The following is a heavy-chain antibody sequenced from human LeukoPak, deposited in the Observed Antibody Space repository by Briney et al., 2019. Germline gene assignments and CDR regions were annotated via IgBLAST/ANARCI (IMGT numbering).Heavy chain of an antibody. CDR1: GYTFTSYG. J-gene: IGHJ3*02. Sequence: ASVKVSCKASGYTFTSYGISWVRQAPGQGLEWMGWISAYNGNTNYAQKLQGRVTMTTDTSTSTAYMELRSLRSDDTAVYYCANGGTHDSGYDFDAFDIWGQGTMVTVSS. V-gene: IGHV1-18*01. CDR3: ANGGTHDSGYDFDAFDI. D-gene: IGHD5-12*01. CDR2: ISAYNGNT.